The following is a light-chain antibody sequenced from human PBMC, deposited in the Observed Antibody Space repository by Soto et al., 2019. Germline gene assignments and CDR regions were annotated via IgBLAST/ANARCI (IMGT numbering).Light chain of an antibody. J-gene: IGKJ2*01. Sequence: DIVMTQSPDSLAVSLGERATINCKSSQSVLFSGNNKNYLAWYQQKPGQTPKLLIYWASTRESGVPDRFSGSGYGTDFTLTISSLQAEDVAVYYCQQYYSIPYTFGQGTKLEIK. V-gene: IGKV4-1*01. CDR2: WAS. CDR1: QSVLFSGNNKNY. CDR3: QQYYSIPYT.